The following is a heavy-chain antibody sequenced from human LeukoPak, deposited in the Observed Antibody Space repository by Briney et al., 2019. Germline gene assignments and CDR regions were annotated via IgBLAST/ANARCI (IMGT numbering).Heavy chain of an antibody. D-gene: IGHD6-6*01. J-gene: IGHJ1*01. CDR3: ARDLSSSSAAYFHH. CDR1: GFTFSSYS. V-gene: IGHV3-21*01. CDR2: ISSSSRYI. Sequence: GGSLRLSCAASGFTFSSYSMNWVRQGPGKGLEWVSSISSSSRYIYYADSVKGRFTISRDNAKNSLYLQMNSLRAEDTAVYFCARDLSSSSAAYFHHWGQGTLVTVSS.